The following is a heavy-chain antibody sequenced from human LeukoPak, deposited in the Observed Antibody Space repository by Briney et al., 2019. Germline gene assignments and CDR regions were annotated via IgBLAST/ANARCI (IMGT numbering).Heavy chain of an antibody. CDR3: AKDYFPSDSSGWYTLGYDY. Sequence: GGSLRLSCAASGFTFSSYGMHWVRQAPGKGLEWVAFIRYDGSNKYYADSVKGRFTISRDNSKNTLYLQMNSLRAEDTAVYYCAKDYFPSDSSGWYTLGYDYWGQGTLVTVSS. CDR2: IRYDGSNK. D-gene: IGHD6-19*01. CDR1: GFTFSSYG. V-gene: IGHV3-30*02. J-gene: IGHJ4*02.